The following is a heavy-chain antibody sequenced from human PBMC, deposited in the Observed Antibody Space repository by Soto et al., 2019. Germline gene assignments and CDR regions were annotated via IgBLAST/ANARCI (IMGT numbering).Heavy chain of an antibody. J-gene: IGHJ4*02. D-gene: IGHD2-2*01. CDR3: AREGVVPAAPIQLDYYFDY. CDR1: GFTFSSYG. CDR2: IWYDGSNK. Sequence: QVQLVESGGGVVQPGRSLRLSCAASGFTFSSYGMHWVRQAPGKGLEWVAVIWYDGSNKYYADSVKGRFTISRDNSKNTLYLQMTSLRAEDTAVYYCAREGVVPAAPIQLDYYFDYWGQGTLVTVSS. V-gene: IGHV3-33*01.